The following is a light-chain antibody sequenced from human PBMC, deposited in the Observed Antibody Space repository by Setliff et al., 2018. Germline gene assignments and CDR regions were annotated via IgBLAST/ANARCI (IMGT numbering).Light chain of an antibody. CDR2: EVS. V-gene: IGLV2-14*01. CDR3: SSYAGSNNYV. CDR1: SGDIGSFTF. J-gene: IGLJ1*01. Sequence: QSALTQPASVSGSPGQSITISCTGSSGDIGSFTFVSWYQQYPDEAPKLIIFEVSNRPSGIPNRFSGSKSGNTASLSISGLQAEDEADYYCSSYAGSNNYVFGTGTKVTVL.